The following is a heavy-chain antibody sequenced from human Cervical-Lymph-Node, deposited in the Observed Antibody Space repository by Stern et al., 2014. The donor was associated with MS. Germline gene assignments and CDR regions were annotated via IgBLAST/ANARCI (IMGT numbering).Heavy chain of an antibody. CDR1: GASFSRGSYY. CDR3: ASQWVADGLKY. D-gene: IGHD6-19*01. Sequence: QVQLVESGPGLVKPSETLSLSCTVSGASFSRGSYYWTRQRPPAGKGLVCVGYIYTSGSTSDDPALKSRVTITLDASKNQFSLKLTSVTAADTAMYYCASQWVADGLKYWGHGAMVTVSS. CDR2: IYTSGST. V-gene: IGHV4-61*02. J-gene: IGHJ3*01.